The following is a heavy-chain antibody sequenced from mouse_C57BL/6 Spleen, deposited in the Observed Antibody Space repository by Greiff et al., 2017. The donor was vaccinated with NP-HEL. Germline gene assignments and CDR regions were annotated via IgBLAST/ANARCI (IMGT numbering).Heavy chain of an antibody. V-gene: IGHV1-74*01. CDR3: AINGGYYPFAY. CDR2: IHPSDSDT. Sequence: VKLVESGAELVKPGASVKVSCKASGYTFPSYWMHWVKQRPGHGLEWIGRIHPSDSDTHYNQKFKGKATLTVDKSSSTAYMKLSSLTSEDSAVYYCAINGGYYPFAYWGQGTLVTVSA. J-gene: IGHJ3*01. CDR1: GYTFPSYW. D-gene: IGHD2-3*01.